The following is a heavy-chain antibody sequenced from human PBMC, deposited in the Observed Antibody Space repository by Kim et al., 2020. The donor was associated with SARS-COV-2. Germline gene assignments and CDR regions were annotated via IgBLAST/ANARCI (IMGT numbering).Heavy chain of an antibody. CDR3: ARDFGELLLGGMDV. V-gene: IGHV3-53*04. J-gene: IGHJ6*02. Sequence: DTVKGRFTISRHNSKNTLYLQMNSLRAEDTAVYYCARDFGELLLGGMDVWGQGTTVTVSS. D-gene: IGHD3-10*01.